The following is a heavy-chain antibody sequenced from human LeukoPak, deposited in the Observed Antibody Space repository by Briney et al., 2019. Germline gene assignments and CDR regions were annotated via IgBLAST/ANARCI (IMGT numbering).Heavy chain of an antibody. CDR1: GFTFSSYA. D-gene: IGHD3-22*01. Sequence: GGSLRPSCAASGFTFSSYAMSWVRQAPGKGLEWVSAISGSGGSTYYADSVKGRFTISRDNSKNTLYLQMNSLRAEDTAVYYCASHYYDSSGYMGIAFDIWGQGTMVTVSS. CDR3: ASHYYDSSGYMGIAFDI. J-gene: IGHJ3*02. V-gene: IGHV3-23*01. CDR2: ISGSGGST.